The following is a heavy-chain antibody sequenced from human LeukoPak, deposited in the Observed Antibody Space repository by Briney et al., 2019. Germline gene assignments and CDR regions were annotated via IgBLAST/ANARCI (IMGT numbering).Heavy chain of an antibody. Sequence: SETLSLTCTVSGGSISSYYGSWIRQPAGKGLEWIGRIYTSGSTNYNPSLKSRVTMSVDTSKNQFSLMLSSVTAADAAVYYCATDLEGSPMATFGNGFDYWGQGTLVTASS. CDR3: ATDLEGSPMATFGNGFDY. CDR2: IYTSGST. J-gene: IGHJ4*02. CDR1: GGSISSYY. D-gene: IGHD3-16*01. V-gene: IGHV4-4*07.